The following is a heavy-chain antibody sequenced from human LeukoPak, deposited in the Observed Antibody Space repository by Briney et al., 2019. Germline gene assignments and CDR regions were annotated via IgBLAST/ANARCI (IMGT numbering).Heavy chain of an antibody. CDR1: GYTFSNYG. Sequence: WASVKVSCKASGYTFSNYGISWVRQAPGQGLEWMGWISAYNGNTHYAQKLQGRVTMTTDTSTSTVYMELRSLRSDDTAVYYCARGSPPRRNYDSRGYYSYYFDYWGQGTLVTVSS. J-gene: IGHJ4*02. CDR2: ISAYNGNT. CDR3: ARGSPPRRNYDSRGYYSYYFDY. V-gene: IGHV1-18*01. D-gene: IGHD3-22*01.